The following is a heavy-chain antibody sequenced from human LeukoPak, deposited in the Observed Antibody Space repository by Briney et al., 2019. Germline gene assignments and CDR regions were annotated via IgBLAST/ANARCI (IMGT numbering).Heavy chain of an antibody. CDR1: GYTFTGYY. CDR3: ARVPEASRYPFYYYYGMDV. Sequence: HWASVKVSCKASGYTFTGYYMHWVRQAPGQGLEWMGWINPNSGGTNYAQKFQGRVTMTRDTSISTAYMELSRLRSDDTAVYYCARVPEASRYPFYYYYGMDVWGQGTTVTVSS. CDR2: INPNSGGT. V-gene: IGHV1-2*02. D-gene: IGHD6-13*01. J-gene: IGHJ6*02.